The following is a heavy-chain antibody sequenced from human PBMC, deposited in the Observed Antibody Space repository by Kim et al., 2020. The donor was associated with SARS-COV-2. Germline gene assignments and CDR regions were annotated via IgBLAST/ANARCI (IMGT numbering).Heavy chain of an antibody. CDR3: ARVLYGAGSYYYFDL. J-gene: IGHJ4*02. CDR1: AFTFSDFY. V-gene: IGHV3-11*05. D-gene: IGHD3-10*01. CDR2: ISASNSYT. Sequence: GGSLRLSCAASAFTFSDFYMSWIRQAPGKGLEWVSYISASNSYTNYADSVKGRFTISRDNAQNSLYLQMSTLRAEDTAVYYCARVLYGAGSYYYFDLWGQGTLVTVSS.